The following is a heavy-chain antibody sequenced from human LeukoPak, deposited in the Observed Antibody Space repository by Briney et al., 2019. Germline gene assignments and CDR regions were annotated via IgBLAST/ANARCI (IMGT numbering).Heavy chain of an antibody. D-gene: IGHD3-16*01. J-gene: IGHJ4*02. Sequence: GGSLRLSCAASGFTFSSYGMHWARQAPGKGLEWVAVISYDGSNKYYADSVKGRFTISRDNSKNTLYLQMNSLRAEDTAVYYCAKDSDRGFFDYWGQGTLVTVSS. CDR2: ISYDGSNK. V-gene: IGHV3-30*18. CDR1: GFTFSSYG. CDR3: AKDSDRGFFDY.